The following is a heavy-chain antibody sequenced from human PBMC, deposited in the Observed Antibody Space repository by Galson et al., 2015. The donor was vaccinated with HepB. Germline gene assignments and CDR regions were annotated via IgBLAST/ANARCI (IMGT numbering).Heavy chain of an antibody. V-gene: IGHV4-4*02. J-gene: IGHJ5*02. Sequence: LSLTCTFSGDSISTNYWCNWVRQPPGQGLEWIGEMFHSGPTSYNPSLKSRVTMSVDKSKNQSSLKMTSLTAADTTVYYCARARAGCSSNNGYFDPWGQGTLVTVSS. D-gene: IGHD6-13*01. CDR2: MFHSGPT. CDR3: ARARAGCSSNNGYFDP. CDR1: GDSISTNYW.